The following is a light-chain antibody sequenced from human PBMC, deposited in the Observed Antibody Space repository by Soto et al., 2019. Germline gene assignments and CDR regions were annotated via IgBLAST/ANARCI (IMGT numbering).Light chain of an antibody. J-gene: IGKJ1*01. CDR3: QQYNNWPWT. Sequence: EIVLTQSPGTLSLSPGERATLSCRASQSVSSSYLAWYQQKPGQAPRLLIHGASTRAPGFPARFSGSGSGTDFTLTISSLQSEDFAVYYCQQYNNWPWTFGQGTKVDIK. V-gene: IGKV3-15*01. CDR1: QSVSSSY. CDR2: GAS.